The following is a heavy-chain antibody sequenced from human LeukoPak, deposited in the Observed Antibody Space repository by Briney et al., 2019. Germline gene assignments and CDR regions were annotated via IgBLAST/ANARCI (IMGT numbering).Heavy chain of an antibody. V-gene: IGHV3-73*01. Sequence: GGSLRLSCAASGFTFSGSTMHWVRQASGKGLEWVGRIRSKANNYATAYAASVKGRFTISRDDSKNTAYLQMNSLKTEDTAVYYCIAIVAATLDYWGQGTLVTVSS. CDR1: GFTFSGST. J-gene: IGHJ4*02. D-gene: IGHD1-26*01. CDR3: IAIVAATLDY. CDR2: IRSKANNYAT.